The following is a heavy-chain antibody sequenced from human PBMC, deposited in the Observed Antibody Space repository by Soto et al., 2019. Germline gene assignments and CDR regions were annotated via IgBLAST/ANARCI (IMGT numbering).Heavy chain of an antibody. CDR1: GGSISSYY. V-gene: IGHV4-59*08. CDR3: ARHPAYGSDPPL. J-gene: IGHJ4*02. D-gene: IGHD3-10*01. CDR2: IYYSGST. Sequence: QVQLQESGPGLVKPSETLSLTCTVSGGSISSYYWSWIRQPPGKGLELIGYIYYSGSTNYNPSLKSQDTISVDPVNNQFSLNLSSVTAADPAVYYCARHPAYGSDPPLWGQGTLVTVSS.